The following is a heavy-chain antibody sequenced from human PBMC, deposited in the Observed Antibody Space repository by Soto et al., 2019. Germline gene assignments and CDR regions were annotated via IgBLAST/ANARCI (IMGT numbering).Heavy chain of an antibody. CDR1: GGSISSSSYY. D-gene: IGHD5-18*01. J-gene: IGHJ4*02. CDR2: IYYSGST. CDR3: ARSMRYRYGVLDC. Sequence: SETLSLTCTVSGGSISSSSYYWGWIRQPPGKGLEWIGSIYYSGSTYYNPSLKSRVTISVDTSKNQFSLKLSSVTAADTAVYYCARSMRYRYGVLDCWGQGTLVNGS. V-gene: IGHV4-39*07.